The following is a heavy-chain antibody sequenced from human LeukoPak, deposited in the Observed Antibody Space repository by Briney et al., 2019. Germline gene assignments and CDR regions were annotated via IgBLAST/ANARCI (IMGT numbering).Heavy chain of an antibody. CDR1: GFTFSSYS. V-gene: IGHV3-48*01. CDR2: ISSSSSTI. J-gene: IGHJ1*01. CDR3: ARGSPLGYCSSTSCYPPPEYFQH. Sequence: GGSLRLSCAASGFTFSSYSMNWVRQAPGKGLEWVSYISSSSSTIYYADSVKGRFTISRDNAKNSLYLQMNSLRAEDTAVYYCARGSPLGYCSSTSCYPPPEYFQHWGQGTLVTVSS. D-gene: IGHD2-2*01.